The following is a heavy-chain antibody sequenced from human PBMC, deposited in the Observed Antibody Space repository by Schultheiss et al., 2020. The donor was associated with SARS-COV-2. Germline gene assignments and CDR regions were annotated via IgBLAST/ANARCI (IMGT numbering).Heavy chain of an antibody. CDR1: GGSFSGHY. CDR2: IRSKAYGGTT. CDR3: TRDLAPYYDILTGSYYYYGMDV. D-gene: IGHD3-9*01. V-gene: IGHV3-49*03. J-gene: IGHJ6*02. Sequence: LSLTCAVYGGSFSGHYWSWFRQAPGKGLEWVGFIRSKAYGGTTEYAASVKGRFTISRDDSKSIAYLQMNSLKTEDTAVYYCTRDLAPYYDILTGSYYYYGMDVWGQGTTVTVSS.